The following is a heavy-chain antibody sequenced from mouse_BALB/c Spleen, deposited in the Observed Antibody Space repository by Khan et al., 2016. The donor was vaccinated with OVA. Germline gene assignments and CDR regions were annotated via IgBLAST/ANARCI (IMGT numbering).Heavy chain of an antibody. CDR3: ARSCAMDY. CDR1: GFTFSDYG. V-gene: IGHV5-15*02. Sequence: EVELVESGGGLVQPSGSRKLSCAASGFTFSDYGLAWVRQAPGKGPEWVAFIRSLAYSIYYADTVTGRFTISRENAKNPLYLEMSSVSTEDTAMYYCARSCAMDYWGQGTTVTVSS. J-gene: IGHJ4*01. CDR2: IRSLAYSI.